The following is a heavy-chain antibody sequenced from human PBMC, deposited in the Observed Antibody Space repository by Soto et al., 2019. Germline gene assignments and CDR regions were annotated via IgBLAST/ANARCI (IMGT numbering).Heavy chain of an antibody. CDR3: ARTAGMFRVATSPKVLYNYLDS. D-gene: IGHD1-1*01. J-gene: IGHJ5*01. CDR2: IRPYNGNT. V-gene: IGHV1-18*01. Sequence: QAQLVQSGAEVKKPGASVTISCQASGYTFTKYGIAWVRQAPGQGLEWMGWIRPYNGNTVYAKKVEGRVTMTTDTSTTSGYIELKCLKSDDTALYYCARTAGMFRVATSPKVLYNYLDSWGQGTLVSVSS. CDR1: GYTFTKYG.